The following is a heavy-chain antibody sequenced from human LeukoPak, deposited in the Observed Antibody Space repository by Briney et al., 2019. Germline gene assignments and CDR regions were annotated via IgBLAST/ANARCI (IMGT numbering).Heavy chain of an antibody. D-gene: IGHD2-15*01. CDR3: VRSSTYHLFDD. J-gene: IGHJ4*02. CDR1: GGSFSSYY. CDR2: MYYSGST. Sequence: SETLSLTCAVYGGSFSSYYCSWIRQPPEKGLEWIGYMYYSGSTNYNPSLKSRVTISVDMSKNQFSLKLSSVTAADTAVYYCVRSSTYHLFDDWGQGTLVTVSS. V-gene: IGHV4-59*08.